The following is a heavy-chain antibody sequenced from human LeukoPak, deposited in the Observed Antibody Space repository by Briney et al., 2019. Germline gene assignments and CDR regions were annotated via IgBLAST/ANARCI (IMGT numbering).Heavy chain of an antibody. CDR2: ICYSGTP. V-gene: IGHV4-30-4*08. CDR3: ARDRYGDFEDY. CDR1: GGSINTADYY. Sequence: SQTQSLTCNVSGGSINTADYYWTWIRQPPGKGLEWIGYICYSGTPYYNPSLDSRVTISLDTSKNQFSLKLNSVTAADTAMYYCARDRYGDFEDYWGQGTLVTVSS. J-gene: IGHJ4*02. D-gene: IGHD4-17*01.